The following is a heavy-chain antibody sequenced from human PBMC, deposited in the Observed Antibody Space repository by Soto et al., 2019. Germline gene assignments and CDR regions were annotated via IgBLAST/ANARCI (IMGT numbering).Heavy chain of an antibody. Sequence: QVHLQESGPGLVKPSQTLSLTCTVSGGFVNSVDNYWSWIRQPSGKGLEGLGYIFYTGSTYYNPSLRSRIPISIDTSKNRFSLKLTSVTAADTAVYYCARVPFSSFGVADPPVGWFDPWGQGTLVTVPS. J-gene: IGHJ5*02. D-gene: IGHD3-3*01. V-gene: IGHV4-30-4*01. CDR2: IFYTGST. CDR1: GGFVNSVDNY. CDR3: ARVPFSSFGVADPPVGWFDP.